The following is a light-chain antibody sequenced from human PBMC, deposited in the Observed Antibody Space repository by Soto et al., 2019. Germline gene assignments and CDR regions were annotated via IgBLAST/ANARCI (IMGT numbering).Light chain of an antibody. CDR2: DAS. Sequence: DIQMTQSPSTLSASVGDRVTITCRASQSISIWLAWYQQKPGKAPNLLIYDASSLGSGVPSRFSGSGSGTEFTLTIDNVEPEDSAVYFCQHRTKWPLTFGGGTKVDI. CDR3: QHRTKWPLT. V-gene: IGKV1-5*01. CDR1: QSISIW. J-gene: IGKJ4*01.